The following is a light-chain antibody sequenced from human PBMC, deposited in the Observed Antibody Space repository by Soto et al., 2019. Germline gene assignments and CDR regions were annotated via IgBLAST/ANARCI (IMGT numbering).Light chain of an antibody. V-gene: IGKV1-39*01. J-gene: IGKJ2*01. CDR3: QQSYSSPRT. CDR2: GAS. Sequence: DVPMTQSPPSLSASGGDRVTITCRASQSISTFLNWYQQKPGKAPKVVIYGASSLQSGVPSRFSGSGSGTDFTLTISSLQPEDFAIYYWQQSYSSPRTFGQGTKLEIK. CDR1: QSISTF.